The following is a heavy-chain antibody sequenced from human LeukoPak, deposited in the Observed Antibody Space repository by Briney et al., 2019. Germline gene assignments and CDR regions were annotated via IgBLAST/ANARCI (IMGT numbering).Heavy chain of an antibody. CDR2: ISSWSTYI. CDR3: ARDTPNLKYYYGSGSYSAFDY. J-gene: IGHJ4*02. Sequence: GGSLRLSCAASGFTFSSYSMNWVRQAPGKGLEWVSSISSWSTYIYYADSVKDRITISRDNAKNSLYLQMNSLRAEDTAVYYCARDTPNLKYYYGSGSYSAFDYWGQGTLVTVSS. D-gene: IGHD3-10*01. CDR1: GFTFSSYS. V-gene: IGHV3-21*01.